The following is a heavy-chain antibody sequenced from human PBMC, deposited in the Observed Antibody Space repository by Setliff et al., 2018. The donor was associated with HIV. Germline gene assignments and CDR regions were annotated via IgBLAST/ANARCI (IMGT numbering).Heavy chain of an antibody. Sequence: GESPKISCAASEFTFSSYGMHWVRQAPGKGLEWVATTSDDGSNKYYADSVKGRFTISRDNSRNTLYLHMNSLRPEDTAVYYCASDYYASGSYGHWGQGTQVTVSS. J-gene: IGHJ4*02. V-gene: IGHV3-30*03. CDR1: EFTFSSYG. CDR3: ASDYYASGSYGH. D-gene: IGHD3-10*01. CDR2: TSDDGSNK.